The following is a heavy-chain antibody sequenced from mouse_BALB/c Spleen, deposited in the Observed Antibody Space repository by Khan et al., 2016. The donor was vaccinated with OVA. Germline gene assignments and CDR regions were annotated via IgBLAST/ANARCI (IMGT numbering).Heavy chain of an antibody. CDR1: GYSITSDYA. V-gene: IGHV3-2*02. CDR2: ISSSGST. Sequence: EVELVESGPGLVKPSQSLSLTCTVTGYSITSDYAWNWIRQFPGNKLEWMGYISSSGSTNYNPALKSRISITRDTSKNQFFLQLNSVTTEDTATYYGARDGSRDNYAMDYWGQGTSGTVSS. J-gene: IGHJ4*01. D-gene: IGHD2-3*01. CDR3: ARDGSRDNYAMDY.